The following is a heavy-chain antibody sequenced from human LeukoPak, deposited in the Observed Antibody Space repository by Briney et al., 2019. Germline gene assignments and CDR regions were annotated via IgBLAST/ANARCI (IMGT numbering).Heavy chain of an antibody. Sequence: GGSLRLSCAASGFTFSDYYMSWVRQAPGKGLEWVAVIWYDGSNKYYADSVKGRFTISRDNSENTLYLQMNSLRVEDTAVYYCARGLQVIYGMDVWGKGTTVTVSS. CDR1: GFTFSDYY. J-gene: IGHJ6*04. D-gene: IGHD2-21*01. CDR3: ARGLQVIYGMDV. CDR2: IWYDGSNK. V-gene: IGHV3-33*08.